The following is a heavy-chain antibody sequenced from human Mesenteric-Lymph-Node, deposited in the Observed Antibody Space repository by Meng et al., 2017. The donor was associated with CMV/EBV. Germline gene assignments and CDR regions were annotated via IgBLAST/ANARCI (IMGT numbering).Heavy chain of an antibody. Sequence: GESLKISCVASGFTFSSYSMNWVRQAPGKGLEWVSSISSSSSYIYYADSVKGRFTISRDNAKNSLYLQMNSLRAEDTAVYYCALKPVDTYYFDYWGQGTLVTVSS. J-gene: IGHJ4*02. V-gene: IGHV3-21*04. CDR2: ISSSSSYI. CDR1: GFTFSSYS. CDR3: ALKPVDTYYFDY. D-gene: IGHD5-18*01.